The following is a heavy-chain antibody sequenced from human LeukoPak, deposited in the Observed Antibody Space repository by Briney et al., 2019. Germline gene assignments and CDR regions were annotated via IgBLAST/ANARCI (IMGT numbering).Heavy chain of an antibody. CDR1: GSSFTSYW. CDR2: IYPGDSDT. D-gene: IGHD2-2*01. CDR3: ARRPYCTTTSCYDFDY. Sequence: GESLQFSCKGSGSSFTSYWIGGVRPMAGKGLEGVGIIYPGDSDTRYSPSSHAQVTISADKSISTAYLQWSSLKASDTAMYSCARRPYCTTTSCYDFDYWGQGTLVTVSS. V-gene: IGHV5-51*01. J-gene: IGHJ4*02.